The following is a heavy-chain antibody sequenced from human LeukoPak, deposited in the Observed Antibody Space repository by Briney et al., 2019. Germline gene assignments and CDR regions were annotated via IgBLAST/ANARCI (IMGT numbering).Heavy chain of an antibody. Sequence: PGGSLRLSCAASGFTFSNYGMSWVRQAPGKGLEWVSAISDSGSTYYADSVKGRFTISRDNSKNTLYLQMNSLRAEDTAVYYCAKRVPYSSSSVYFDSRGQGTLVTVSS. CDR3: AKRVPYSSSSVYFDS. D-gene: IGHD6-6*01. J-gene: IGHJ4*02. V-gene: IGHV3-23*05. CDR1: GFTFSNYG. CDR2: ISDSGST.